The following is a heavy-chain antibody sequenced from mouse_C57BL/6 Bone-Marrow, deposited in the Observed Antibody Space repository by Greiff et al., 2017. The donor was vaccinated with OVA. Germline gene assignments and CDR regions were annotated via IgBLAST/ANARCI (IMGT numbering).Heavy chain of an antibody. CDR2: IYYSGTI. V-gene: IGHV3-5*01. J-gene: IGHJ2*01. CDR3: ARLTGTGYYFDY. CDR1: GISITTGNYR. Sequence: VQLKESGPGLVKPSQTVFLTCTVTGISITTGNYRWSWIRQFPGNKLEWIGYIYYSGTITYNPSLTSRTTITRDTTKNQFFLEMNSLTAEDTATYYCARLTGTGYYFDYWGQGTTLTVSS. D-gene: IGHD4-1*01.